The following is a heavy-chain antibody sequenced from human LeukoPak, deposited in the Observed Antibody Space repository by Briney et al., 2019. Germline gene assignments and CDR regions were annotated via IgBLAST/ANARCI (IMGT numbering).Heavy chain of an antibody. CDR2: IWYDGSNK. CDR3: ARDRGYCSGGSCAPDFDY. Sequence: GGFLRLSCAASGFTFSSYGMHWVRQAPGKGLKWVAVIWYDGSNKYYADSVKGRFTISRDNSKNTLYLKMNSLRAEDTAVYYCARDRGYCSGGSCAPDFDYWGQGTLVTVSS. J-gene: IGHJ4*02. CDR1: GFTFSSYG. D-gene: IGHD2-15*01. V-gene: IGHV3-33*01.